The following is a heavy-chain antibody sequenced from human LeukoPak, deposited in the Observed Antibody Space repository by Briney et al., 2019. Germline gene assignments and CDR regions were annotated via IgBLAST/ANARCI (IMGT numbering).Heavy chain of an antibody. J-gene: IGHJ4*02. CDR3: ARNRDGYNSFDY. CDR2: IYYSGSS. CDR1: GGSFSSYY. Sequence: KPSETLSLTCSVSGGSFSSYYRSWIRQPPGKGLAWIGYIYYSGSSYYNPSLRSRVTISVDTSKNHFSLKLSSVTAADTAVYYCARNRDGYNSFDYWGQGTLVTVSS. D-gene: IGHD5-24*01. V-gene: IGHV4-59*06.